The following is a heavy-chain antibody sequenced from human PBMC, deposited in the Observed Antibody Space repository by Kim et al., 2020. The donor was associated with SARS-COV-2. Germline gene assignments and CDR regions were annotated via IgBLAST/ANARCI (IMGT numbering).Heavy chain of an antibody. CDR1: GGTFSSYA. V-gene: IGHV1-69*04. CDR3: ARASGSYFLFDY. CDR2: IIPILGIA. D-gene: IGHD1-26*01. Sequence: SVKVSCKASGGTFSSYAISWVRQAPGQGLEWMGRIIPILGIANYAQKFQGRVTITADKSTSTAYMELSSLRSEDTAVYYCARASGSYFLFDYWGQGTLVTVSS. J-gene: IGHJ4*02.